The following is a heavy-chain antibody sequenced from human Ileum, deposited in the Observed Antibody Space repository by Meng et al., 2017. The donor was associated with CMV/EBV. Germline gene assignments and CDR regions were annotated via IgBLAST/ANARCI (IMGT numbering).Heavy chain of an antibody. D-gene: IGHD6-19*01. CDR3: AREESVGIAVTGTFDY. V-gene: IGHV4-4*07. J-gene: IGHJ4*02. Sequence: QGRLQESGSGLVKPSETLSLTCTVSGDSISSNFWSWIRQPAGKGLEWIGRIYSSGSTFYNPSLNSRVTMSVDTSKNQFSLSLASVTAADTAIYFCAREESVGIAVTGTFDYWGQGILVTVSS. CDR1: GDSISSNF. CDR2: IYSSGST.